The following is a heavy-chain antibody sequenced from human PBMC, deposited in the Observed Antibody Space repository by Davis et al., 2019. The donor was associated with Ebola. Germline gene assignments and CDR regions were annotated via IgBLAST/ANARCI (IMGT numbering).Heavy chain of an antibody. D-gene: IGHD2-8*01. Sequence: GESLKISCAASGFTFSSYAMSWVRQAPGKGLEWVSYISSSGSTIYYADSVKGRFTISRDNAKNSLYLQMNSLRAEDTAVYYCARNGYYFDYWGQGTLVTVSS. CDR2: ISSSGSTI. CDR3: ARNGYYFDY. CDR1: GFTFSSYA. V-gene: IGHV3-48*04. J-gene: IGHJ4*02.